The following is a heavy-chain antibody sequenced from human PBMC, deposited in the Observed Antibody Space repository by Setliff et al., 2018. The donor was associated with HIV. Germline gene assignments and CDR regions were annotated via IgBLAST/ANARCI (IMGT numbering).Heavy chain of an antibody. V-gene: IGHV3-11*04. CDR1: EFTFSDYY. J-gene: IGHJ4*02. CDR3: ARSWSGLWAIDN. CDR2: ISSSRSTI. D-gene: IGHD3-3*01. Sequence: GSLRLSCAASEFTFSDYYMSWIRQTPGKGLEWISYISSSRSTIYYADSVKGRFTISRDNAKNSLYLQMNSLRAEDTAVYYCARSWSGLWAIDNWGQGALVTVSS.